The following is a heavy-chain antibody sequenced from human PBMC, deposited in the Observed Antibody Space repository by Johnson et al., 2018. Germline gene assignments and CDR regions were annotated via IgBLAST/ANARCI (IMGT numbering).Heavy chain of an antibody. J-gene: IGHJ3*02. Sequence: EKKPGESLKISCKGSGYSFTSYWIGWVRQMPGKGLEWMGIIYPGDSDTRYSPSFQGQVTISADKSISTASLQWSSLQASDTAMHYCATATTTGTTDYAFVIGGQGKMVTVSS. CDR2: IYPGDSDT. CDR3: ATATTTGTTDYAFVI. CDR1: GYSFTSYW. D-gene: IGHD1-1*01. V-gene: IGHV5-51*01.